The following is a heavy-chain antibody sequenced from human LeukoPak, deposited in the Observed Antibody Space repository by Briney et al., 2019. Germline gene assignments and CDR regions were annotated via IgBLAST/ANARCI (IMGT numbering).Heavy chain of an antibody. Sequence: GGSLRLSCAASGFTFSDYYMTWIRQAPGKGLEYVSHISRSGSSLYYGDSVTGRFSISRDNAKNSLYLQMNSLRVEDTAVYFCARDGGSFSYNMDVWGQGTTVTVSS. D-gene: IGHD1-26*01. J-gene: IGHJ6*02. CDR3: ARDGGSFSYNMDV. V-gene: IGHV3-11*01. CDR2: ISRSGSSL. CDR1: GFTFSDYY.